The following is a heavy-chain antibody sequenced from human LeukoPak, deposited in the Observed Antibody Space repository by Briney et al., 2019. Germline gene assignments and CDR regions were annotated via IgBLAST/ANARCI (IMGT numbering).Heavy chain of an antibody. CDR2: MYPNSGNT. Sequence: ASVKVSCKASGYTFTSYDINWVRQATGQGLEWMGWMYPNSGNTGYAQKFQGRVTITRNTSISTADMELSSLRSEDTAVYYCARGTWIQLWFDENWFDSWGQGTLVTVSS. CDR1: GYTFTSYD. CDR3: ARGTWIQLWFDENWFDS. D-gene: IGHD5-18*01. J-gene: IGHJ5*01. V-gene: IGHV1-8*03.